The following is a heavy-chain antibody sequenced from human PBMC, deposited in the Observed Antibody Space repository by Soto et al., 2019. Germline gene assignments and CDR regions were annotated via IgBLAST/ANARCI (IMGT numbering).Heavy chain of an antibody. Sequence: GGSLRLSCAASGFTFSSYAMHWVRQAPGKGLEWVAVISYDGSNKYYADSVKGRFTISRDNSKNTLYLQMNSLRAEDTAAYYCAREFDLGYYYYGMDVWGQGTTVTVSS. CDR3: AREFDLGYYYYGMDV. CDR2: ISYDGSNK. D-gene: IGHD3-16*01. J-gene: IGHJ6*02. CDR1: GFTFSSYA. V-gene: IGHV3-30-3*01.